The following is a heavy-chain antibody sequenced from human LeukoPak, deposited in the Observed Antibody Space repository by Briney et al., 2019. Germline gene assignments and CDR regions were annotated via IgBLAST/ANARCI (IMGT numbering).Heavy chain of an antibody. J-gene: IGHJ4*02. CDR2: IRYDGSNK. Sequence: PGGSLRLSCAASGFTFSSYGMHWVRQAPGKGLEWVAFIRYDGSNKYYADSVKGRFTISRDNSKNTLYLQMNSLRAEDTAVCYCAKDSQYYYDSSGYYLGNRYFDYWGQGTLVTVSS. V-gene: IGHV3-30*02. CDR1: GFTFSSYG. CDR3: AKDSQYYYDSSGYYLGNRYFDY. D-gene: IGHD3-22*01.